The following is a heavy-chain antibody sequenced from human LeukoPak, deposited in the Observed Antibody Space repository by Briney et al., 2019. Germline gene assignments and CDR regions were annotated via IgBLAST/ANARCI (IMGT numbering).Heavy chain of an antibody. CDR3: ARAPGKQWLPRGYYFDY. J-gene: IGHJ4*02. CDR2: IYYSGST. Sequence: SHTLSLICTVSSRSLSRVGYYWTWIRQHPGKVLEWIRYIYYSGSTYSNPSLKSLVTMSVDTSKSQFSLKLSCVTAADTAVYYCARAPGKQWLPRGYYFDYWGQGTLATVSS. V-gene: IGHV4-31*01. D-gene: IGHD6-19*01. CDR1: SRSLSRVGYY.